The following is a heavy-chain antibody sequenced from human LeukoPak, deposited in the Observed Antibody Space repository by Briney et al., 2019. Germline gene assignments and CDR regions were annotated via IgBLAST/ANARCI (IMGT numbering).Heavy chain of an antibody. D-gene: IGHD3-9*01. CDR1: GGSISRYY. Sequence: SETLSLTCTVSGGSISRYYWSWVRQPPGKGLEWIGYIYYSGSTNYNPSLKSRVTISVDTPKNQFSLKLSSVTAADTAVYYCARDSRFRGYDILTGIIDYWGQGTLVTVSS. CDR3: ARDSRFRGYDILTGIIDY. V-gene: IGHV4-59*12. J-gene: IGHJ4*02. CDR2: IYYSGST.